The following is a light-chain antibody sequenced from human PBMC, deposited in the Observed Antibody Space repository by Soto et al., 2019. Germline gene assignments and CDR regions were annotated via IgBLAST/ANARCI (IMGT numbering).Light chain of an antibody. J-gene: IGLJ2*01. CDR3: SSYTSSSTLVV. CDR2: DVS. V-gene: IGLV2-14*01. Sequence: QSALTQPASVSGSPGQSITISCTGTSSDIGGYNYVSWYQQHPGKAPKLMISDVSNRPSGVSNRFSGSKSDNTASLTISGLQAEDEADYDCSSYTSSSTLVVFGGGTKLTVL. CDR1: SSDIGGYNY.